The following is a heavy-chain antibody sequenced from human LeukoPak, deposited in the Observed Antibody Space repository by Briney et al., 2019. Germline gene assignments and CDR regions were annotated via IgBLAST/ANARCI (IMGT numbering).Heavy chain of an antibody. J-gene: IGHJ6*03. Sequence: SETLSLTCTVSGGYISSYYWSWIRQPPGKGLEWIGYIYYSGSTNYNPSLKSRVTISVDTSKNQFSLKPSSVTAADTAVYYCAGSRSGYYDYYYMDVWGKGTTVTVSS. V-gene: IGHV4-59*01. CDR3: AGSRSGYYDYYYMDV. CDR1: GGYISSYY. CDR2: IYYSGST. D-gene: IGHD3-22*01.